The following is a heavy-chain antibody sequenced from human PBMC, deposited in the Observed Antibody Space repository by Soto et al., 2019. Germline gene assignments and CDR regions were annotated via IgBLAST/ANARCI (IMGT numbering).Heavy chain of an antibody. D-gene: IGHD2-8*01. V-gene: IGHV1-8*01. CDR1: GYTLASYD. Sequence: QVQLVQSGAEVMKPGASVKVSCKASGYTLASYDINWVRQATGQGLEWMGWMNPNSGNTGYAQKFQGRVIMTRNTSTNTAYLELSNLRAEDTAVYYCARPLVVESCTNGVFHVGYSFDLWGQGTIVTVSS. CDR3: ARPLVVESCTNGVFHVGYSFDL. J-gene: IGHJ3*01. CDR2: MNPNSGNT.